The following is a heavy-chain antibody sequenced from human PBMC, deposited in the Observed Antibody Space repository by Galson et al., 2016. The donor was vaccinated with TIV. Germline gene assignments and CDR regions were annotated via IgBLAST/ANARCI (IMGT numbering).Heavy chain of an antibody. Sequence: SLRLSCAASGFTFSDYWMLWVRHAPGKGLEWVANINQDGTQKYHLGSVKGRFTISRDNARNSVYLQMNSLRVDDTALYYCTRGSPFGAYWGQGTLVIVSS. CDR1: GFTFSDYW. CDR2: INQDGTQK. V-gene: IGHV3-7*03. J-gene: IGHJ4*02. D-gene: IGHD1-26*01. CDR3: TRGSPFGAY.